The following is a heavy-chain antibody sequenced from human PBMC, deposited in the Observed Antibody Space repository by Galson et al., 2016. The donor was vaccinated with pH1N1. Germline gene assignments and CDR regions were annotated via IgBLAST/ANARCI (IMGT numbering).Heavy chain of an antibody. CDR1: GYPFTRYD. D-gene: IGHD3-10*01. J-gene: IGHJ5*02. V-gene: IGHV1-8*03. CDR2: VNPNSGNA. Sequence: SVKVSCKASGYPFTRYDINWMRQAPGQGLEWMGWVNPNSGNAGYARKFRDRVTLTRDTSINTVYMEMSSLRHDDTAVYYCARADHFAANGGFDPWGQGTLVTVSS. CDR3: ARADHFAANGGFDP.